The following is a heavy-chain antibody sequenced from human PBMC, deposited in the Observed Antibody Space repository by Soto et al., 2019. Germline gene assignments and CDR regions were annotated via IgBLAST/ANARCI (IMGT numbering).Heavy chain of an antibody. J-gene: IGHJ6*02. V-gene: IGHV3-33*06. Sequence: QVQLVESGGGVGQPGRSLRLSCAASGFTFSSYGMHWVRQAPGKGLEWVAVIWYDGSNKYYADSVKGRFTISRDNSKKTLYLQMKSLKAEDTAVYYYPKESPALVYYYYYGMAVWGQGTTETVSS. CDR1: GFTFSSYG. CDR3: PKESPALVYYYYYGMAV. CDR2: IWYDGSNK.